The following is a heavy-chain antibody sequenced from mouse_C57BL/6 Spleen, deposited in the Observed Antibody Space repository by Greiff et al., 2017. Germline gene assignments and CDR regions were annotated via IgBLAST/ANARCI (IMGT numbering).Heavy chain of an antibody. D-gene: IGHD1-1*01. CDR3: ARDYGSSERFAY. Sequence: QVQLKESGPELVKPGASVKISCKASGYAFSSSWMNWVKQRPGKGLAWIGWIYPGDGDTNYNGKFKGKATLTADKSSSTAYMRLSRLTSEDSAVXFCARDYGSSERFAYWGQGTLVTVSA. CDR1: GYAFSSSW. CDR2: IYPGDGDT. V-gene: IGHV1-82*01. J-gene: IGHJ3*01.